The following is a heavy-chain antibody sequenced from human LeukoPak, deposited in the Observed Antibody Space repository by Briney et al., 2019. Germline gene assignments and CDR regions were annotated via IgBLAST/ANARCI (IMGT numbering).Heavy chain of an antibody. CDR1: GYTFTSYA. V-gene: IGHV7-4-1*02. D-gene: IGHD2-2*01. Sequence: ASVKVSCKASGYTFTSYAMNWVRQAPGQGLEWMGWINTNTGNPTYAKGFTGRFVFSLDTSVSTAYLQISSLKAEDTAVYYCARDRWVIVPAPRGRGWFDPWGQGTLVTVSS. J-gene: IGHJ5*02. CDR2: INTNTGNP. CDR3: ARDRWVIVPAPRGRGWFDP.